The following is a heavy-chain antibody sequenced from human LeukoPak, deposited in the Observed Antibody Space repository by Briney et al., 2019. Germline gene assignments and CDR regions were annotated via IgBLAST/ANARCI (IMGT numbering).Heavy chain of an antibody. CDR1: GGTFSSYA. J-gene: IGHJ4*02. V-gene: IGHV1-69*04. CDR3: ARERQGVRGVTAQFDY. D-gene: IGHD3-10*01. Sequence: SVKVSCKASGGTFSSYAISWVRQAPGQGLEWMGRIIPILGIANYAQKFQGRVTITADKSTSTAYMELSSLRSENTAVYYCARERQGVRGVTAQFDYWGQGTLVTVSS. CDR2: IIPILGIA.